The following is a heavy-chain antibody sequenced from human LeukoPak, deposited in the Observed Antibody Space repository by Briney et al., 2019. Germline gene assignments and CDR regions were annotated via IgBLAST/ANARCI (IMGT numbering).Heavy chain of an antibody. CDR2: IKSKTDGGTT. D-gene: IGHD4-11*01. CDR1: GFTFSNAW. CDR3: TTDTFSTVPFDY. V-gene: IGHV3-15*01. J-gene: IGHJ4*02. Sequence: GGSLRLSYAASGFTFSNAWMSWVRQAPGKGLEWVGRIKSKTDGGTTDYAAPVKGRFTISRDDSKNTLYLQMYSLKTEDTAVYYCTTDTFSTVPFDYWGQGTLVTVSS.